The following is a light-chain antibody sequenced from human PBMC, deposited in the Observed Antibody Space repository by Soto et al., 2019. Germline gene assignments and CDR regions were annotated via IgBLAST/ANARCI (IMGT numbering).Light chain of an antibody. J-gene: IGKJ1*01. CDR1: QGIRRD. CDR2: AAG. CDR3: LQHKTYPWT. Sequence: DIHMTQAPCCLCASVEDGVTFTCRASQGIRRDLGWFQQKPGKAPKCLIYAAGSLESGVPSRFSGSGSGTEFTLTISSLQPEDFATYFCLQHKTYPWTFGQGTKVDNK. V-gene: IGKV1-17*01.